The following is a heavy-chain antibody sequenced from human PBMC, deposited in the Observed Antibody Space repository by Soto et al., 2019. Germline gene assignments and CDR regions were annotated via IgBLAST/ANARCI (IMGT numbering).Heavy chain of an antibody. Sequence: PSETLSLTCTVSGGSILNGGHYWTWIRQHPGKGLEWIGRIFFSGNTHYNPALKSRLTFSLDTAKNQFSLKLTSVTAADTAVYYCAKGPQAGYYDSGTFYSSVPWGQGTLVTVSS. CDR1: GGSILNGGHY. CDR3: AKGPQAGYYDSGTFYSSVP. CDR2: IFFSGNT. V-gene: IGHV4-31*03. D-gene: IGHD3-10*01. J-gene: IGHJ5*02.